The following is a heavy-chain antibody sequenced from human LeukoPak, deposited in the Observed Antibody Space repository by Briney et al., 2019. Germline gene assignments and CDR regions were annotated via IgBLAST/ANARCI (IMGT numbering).Heavy chain of an antibody. CDR3: ARAWESIAGYYFDY. D-gene: IGHD1-26*01. Sequence: ASVKVSCKASGYTFTSSGINWVRQAPGQGLEWMGRINPSFNPGVDVTSYAQKFQGRITMTRDISTNTVYMELSSLTSEDTAVYYCARAWESIAGYYFDYWGQGTLVTVSS. V-gene: IGHV1-46*01. J-gene: IGHJ4*02. CDR2: INPSFNPGVDVT. CDR1: GYTFTSSG.